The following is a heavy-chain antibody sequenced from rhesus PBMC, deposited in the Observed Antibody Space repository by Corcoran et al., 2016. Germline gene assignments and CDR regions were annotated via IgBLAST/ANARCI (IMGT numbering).Heavy chain of an antibody. CDR1: GFTFSDYY. J-gene: IGHJ4*01. Sequence: EVRLVESGGGLVQPGGSLRLSCAASGFTFSDYYMSWVRQAPGKRPEWVGFIRNKVNGGTAEYAPTVNGRFTISREDSKSIASLQMNSLKTEDTAVYYCASSLPPLYGNYFDYWGQGVLVTVSS. CDR2: IRNKVNGGTA. CDR3: ASSLPPLYGNYFDY. D-gene: IGHD4-29*01. V-gene: IGHV3-116*02.